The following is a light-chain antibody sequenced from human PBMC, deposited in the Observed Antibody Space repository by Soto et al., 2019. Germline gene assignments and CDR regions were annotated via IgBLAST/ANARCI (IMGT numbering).Light chain of an antibody. V-gene: IGKV1-27*01. J-gene: IGKJ3*01. CDR1: QGISNY. Sequence: DIQMTQSPSSLSASVGDRVTITCRASQGISNYLAWYQQKPGKVPKLLIYAASTLQSGVPSRFSGSRSGTDFTLTISSLQPEDVASYYGQKYNSAPFTFGPGTKVDMK. CDR2: AAS. CDR3: QKYNSAPFT.